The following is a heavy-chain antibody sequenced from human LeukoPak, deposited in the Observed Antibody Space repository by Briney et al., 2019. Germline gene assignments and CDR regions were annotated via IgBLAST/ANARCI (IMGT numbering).Heavy chain of an antibody. CDR2: ISGSGGDT. CDR3: XXXRXCTXXICHXDFDY. CDR1: GFTFSNYA. Sequence: PGGSLRLSCAASGFTFSNYAMSWVRQAPGKGLEWVSGISGSGGDTYYADSVKGRFTISRDNSKNTLYLQMNSLRAEDTAVYYFXXXRXCTXXICHXDFDYWXQGTLVTVSS. J-gene: IGHJ4*02. V-gene: IGHV3-23*01. D-gene: IGHD2-8*02.